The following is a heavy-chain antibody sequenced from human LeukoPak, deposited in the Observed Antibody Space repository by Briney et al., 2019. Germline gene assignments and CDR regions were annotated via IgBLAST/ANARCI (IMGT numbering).Heavy chain of an antibody. Sequence: GGSLRLSCAASGFTFSSYAMSWVRQAPGKGLEWVSAISGSGGSTYYADSVKGRFTISRDNSKNTLYLQMNSLRAEDTAVYYCAKDDILTGYPWDAFDIWGQGTMVTVSS. CDR1: GFTFSSYA. D-gene: IGHD3-9*01. J-gene: IGHJ3*02. V-gene: IGHV3-23*01. CDR3: AKDDILTGYPWDAFDI. CDR2: ISGSGGST.